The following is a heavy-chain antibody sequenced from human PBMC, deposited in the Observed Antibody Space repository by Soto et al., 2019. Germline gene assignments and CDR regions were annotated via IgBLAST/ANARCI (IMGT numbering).Heavy chain of an antibody. CDR2: IYPGDSDT. Sequence: PGESLKISCKGSGYSFTSYWIGWVRQMPGKGLEWMGIIYPGDSDTRYSPSFQGQVTISADKSISTAYLQWSSLKASDTAMYYCARLWAYCGGDCWTTNAYWGQGTLVTVSS. CDR3: ARLWAYCGGDCWTTNAY. V-gene: IGHV5-51*01. CDR1: GYSFTSYW. J-gene: IGHJ4*02. D-gene: IGHD2-21*02.